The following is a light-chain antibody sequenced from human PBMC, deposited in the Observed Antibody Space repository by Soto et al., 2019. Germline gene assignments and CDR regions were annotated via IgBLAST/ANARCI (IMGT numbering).Light chain of an antibody. Sequence: DIQMTQSPSTLSASVGDRVTITCRASQSISSWLAWYQQKPGRAPKLLIYKASSLETGVPSRFSGSGSGTEVTVIISSLQPDDFASYYCQQYGSSSPWTFGQGTKVEIK. J-gene: IGKJ1*01. CDR1: QSISSW. V-gene: IGKV1-5*03. CDR2: KAS. CDR3: QQYGSSSPWT.